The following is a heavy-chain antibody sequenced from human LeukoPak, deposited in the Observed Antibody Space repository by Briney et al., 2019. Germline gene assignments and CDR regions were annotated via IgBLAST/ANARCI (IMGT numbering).Heavy chain of an antibody. V-gene: IGHV3-48*04. CDR2: ISSSGSTI. Sequence: GGSLRLSCAASGFTFSSCSMNWVRQAPGKGLEWVSYISSSGSTIYYADSVKGRFTISRDNAKSSLYLQMNSLRAEGTAVYYCAELGITMIGGVWGKGTTVTISS. J-gene: IGHJ6*04. CDR3: AELGITMIGGV. CDR1: GFTFSSCS. D-gene: IGHD3-10*02.